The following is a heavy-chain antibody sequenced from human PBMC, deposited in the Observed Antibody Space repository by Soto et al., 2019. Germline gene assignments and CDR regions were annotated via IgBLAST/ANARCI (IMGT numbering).Heavy chain of an antibody. V-gene: IGHV1-18*01. CDR3: ACDGRIQVDGDYCGIDD. J-gene: IGHJ6*02. CDR2: ISAYNGNT. Sequence: ASVKVSCKASGYTFTSYGISWVRQAPGQGLEWMGWISAYNGNTNYAQKLQGRVSMTTDTSTSTAYMELRSLRSDDTAVYYCACDGRIQVDGDYCGIDDWGQGTMVTVSS. CDR1: GYTFTSYG.